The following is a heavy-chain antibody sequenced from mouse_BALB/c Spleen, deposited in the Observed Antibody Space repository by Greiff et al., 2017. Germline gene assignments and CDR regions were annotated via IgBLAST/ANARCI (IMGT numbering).Heavy chain of an antibody. V-gene: IGHV1-69*02. CDR2: IDPSDSYT. Sequence: QVQLQQPGAELVKPGASVKLSCKASGYTFTSYWMHWVTQRPGQGLEWIGEIDPSDSYTNYNQKFKGKATLTVDKSSSTAYMQLSSLTSEDSAVYYCARMGYGYFYYYAMDYGGQGTSVTVSS. CDR3: ARMGYGYFYYYAMDY. J-gene: IGHJ4*01. D-gene: IGHD1-2*01. CDR1: GYTFTSYW.